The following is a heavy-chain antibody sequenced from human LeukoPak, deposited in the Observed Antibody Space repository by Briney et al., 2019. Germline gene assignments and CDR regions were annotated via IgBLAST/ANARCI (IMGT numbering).Heavy chain of an antibody. CDR1: GGSISSGDYY. Sequence: KPSETLSLTCTVSGGSISSGDYYWSWIRQPPGKGLEWIGYIYYSGSTYYNPSLKSRITISIDTSKNQFSLKLSSVTAADTAVYYCARVMKLDRMDVWGKGTTVTVSS. V-gene: IGHV4-30-4*08. J-gene: IGHJ6*04. CDR2: IYYSGST. D-gene: IGHD3-16*01. CDR3: ARVMKLDRMDV.